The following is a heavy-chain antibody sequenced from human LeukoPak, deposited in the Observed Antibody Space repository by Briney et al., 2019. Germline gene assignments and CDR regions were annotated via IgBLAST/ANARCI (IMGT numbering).Heavy chain of an antibody. CDR3: AKDATRTSGWYYFDH. Sequence: GGSLRLSCAASGFTVSSNYMTWVRQAPGKGLEWVSGINADDFRTYYADSVKGRFTISRDNSKNTLSLQLNSLRAEDTAVYYCAKDATRTSGWYYFDHWGQGTLVTVSS. J-gene: IGHJ4*02. CDR2: INADDFRT. D-gene: IGHD6-19*01. CDR1: GFTVSSNY. V-gene: IGHV3-23*01.